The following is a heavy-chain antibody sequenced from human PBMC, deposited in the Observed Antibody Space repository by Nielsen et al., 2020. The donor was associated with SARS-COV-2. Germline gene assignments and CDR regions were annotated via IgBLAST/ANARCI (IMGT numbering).Heavy chain of an antibody. CDR1: GGSISSYY. CDR3: ARDHGYNYAYGHYYYYMDV. V-gene: IGHV4-59*01. J-gene: IGHJ6*03. Sequence: SETLSLTCTVSGGSISSYYWSWIRQPPGKGLEWIGYISNTGSTNYNPSLQSRVTISVDTSKNQFSLKLSSVTAADTAVYYCARDHGYNYAYGHYYYYMDVWGKGTMVTVSS. D-gene: IGHD5-24*01. CDR2: ISNTGST.